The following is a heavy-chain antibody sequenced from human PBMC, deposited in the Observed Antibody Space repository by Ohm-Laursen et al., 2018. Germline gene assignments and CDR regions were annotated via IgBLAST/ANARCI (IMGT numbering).Heavy chain of an antibody. J-gene: IGHJ4*02. CDR2: IYSGGST. CDR1: GFTVSSNY. Sequence: SLRLSCTASGFTVSSNYMSWVRQAPGKGLEWVSVIYSGGSTYYADSVKGRFTISRDNSKNTLYLQMNSLRAEDTAVYYCARDSRWAVVPAAAIGNIFDYWGQGTLVTVSS. CDR3: ARDSRWAVVPAAAIGNIFDY. D-gene: IGHD2-2*01. V-gene: IGHV3-66*01.